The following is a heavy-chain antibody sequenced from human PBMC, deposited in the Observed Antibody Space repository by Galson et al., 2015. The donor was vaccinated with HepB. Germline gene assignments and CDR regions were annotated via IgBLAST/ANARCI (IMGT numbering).Heavy chain of an antibody. CDR1: GYTFTSYG. V-gene: IGHV1-18*01. CDR2: ISAYNGST. J-gene: IGHJ4*02. CDR3: ARGSSSTSFFDY. D-gene: IGHD2-2*01. Sequence: SVKVSCKASGYTFTSYGISWVRQAPGQGLEWLGWISAYNGSTHYAQKLQGRVTMTTDTSTSTAYMELRSLRSDDTAVYYCARGSSSTSFFDYWGQGTLVTVSS.